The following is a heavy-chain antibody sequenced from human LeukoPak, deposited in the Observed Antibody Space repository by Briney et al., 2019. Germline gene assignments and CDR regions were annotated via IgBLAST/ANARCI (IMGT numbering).Heavy chain of an antibody. CDR3: ARSWFGELYHYYYYMDV. D-gene: IGHD3-10*01. V-gene: IGHV1-69*05. CDR1: GGTFSSYA. J-gene: IGHJ6*03. CDR2: IIPIFGTA. Sequence: GSSVKVSCKASGGTFSSYAISWVRQAPGQGLEWMGGIIPIFGTANYAQKFQGRVTITTDESTSTAYMELSSLRSEDTAVYYCARSWFGELYHYYYYMDVWGKGTTVTVSS.